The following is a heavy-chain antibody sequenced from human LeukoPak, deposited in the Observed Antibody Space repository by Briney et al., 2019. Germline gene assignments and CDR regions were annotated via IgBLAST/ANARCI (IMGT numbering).Heavy chain of an antibody. CDR1: GFTFDDYA. D-gene: IGHD4-17*01. CDR2: ISWNSGSI. V-gene: IGHV3-9*01. J-gene: IGHJ3*02. CDR3: AKDLATVTTAAFDI. Sequence: GRSLRLSCAASGFTFDDYAMHWARQAPGKGLEWVSGISWNSGSIGYADSVKGRFTISRDNAKNSLYLQMNSLRAEDTALYYCAKDLATVTTAAFDIWGQGTMVTVSS.